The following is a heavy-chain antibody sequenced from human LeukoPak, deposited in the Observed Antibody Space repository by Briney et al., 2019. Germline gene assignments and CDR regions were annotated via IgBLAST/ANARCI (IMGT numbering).Heavy chain of an antibody. J-gene: IGHJ4*02. V-gene: IGHV3-23*01. CDR1: GFIFSNYA. CDR3: AKEGYPADDY. CDR2: ISSSGGTT. D-gene: IGHD5-12*01. Sequence: GGSLRLSCAASGFIFSNYAMTWVRQAPGKGLEWVSGISSSGGTTYYADSVKGRFTISRDNSKNTLYLQINSLRAEDTAVYYCAKEGYPADDYWGQGTLVTVSS.